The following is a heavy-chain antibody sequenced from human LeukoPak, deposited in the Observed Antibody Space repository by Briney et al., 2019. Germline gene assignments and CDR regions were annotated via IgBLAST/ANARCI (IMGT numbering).Heavy chain of an antibody. CDR3: ARDKYGDYSFDY. Sequence: GRSLRLSCAASGFTFTSYTMNWVRQAPGKGLEWVSSISGSSGSIYYADSMKGRFTISRDNAKNSLYLQMSSQRAEDTAVYYCARDKYGDYSFDYWGQGTLVTVSS. CDR1: GFTFTSYT. D-gene: IGHD4-11*01. V-gene: IGHV3-21*01. J-gene: IGHJ4*02. CDR2: ISGSSGSI.